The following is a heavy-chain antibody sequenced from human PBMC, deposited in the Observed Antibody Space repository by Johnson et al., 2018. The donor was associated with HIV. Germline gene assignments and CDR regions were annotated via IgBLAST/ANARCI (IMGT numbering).Heavy chain of an antibody. J-gene: IGHJ3*02. CDR3: ASDRRHYADSSGYRDAFDI. D-gene: IGHD3-22*01. Sequence: VQLVESGGGVERPGGSLRLSCATSGFTFDDYGMSWVRQVPGKGLEWVSGINWDGDRTGYADSVKGRFTISRDNAKTSLYLQMNSLRAEDTALYYCASDRRHYADSSGYRDAFDIWGQGTMVTVSS. CDR2: INWDGDRT. CDR1: GFTFDDYG. V-gene: IGHV3-20*04.